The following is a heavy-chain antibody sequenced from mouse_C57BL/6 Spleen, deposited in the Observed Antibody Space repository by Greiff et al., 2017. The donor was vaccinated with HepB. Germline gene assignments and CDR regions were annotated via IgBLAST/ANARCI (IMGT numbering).Heavy chain of an antibody. D-gene: IGHD2-4*01. Sequence: QVQLKESGAELVKPGASVKISCKASGYAFSSYWMNWVKQRPGKGLEWMGQIYPGDGDTNYNGKFKGKAKLTADKSSSTAYMQLSSLTSEDAAVYFCARWGNDYDAYWGQGTTLTVSS. J-gene: IGHJ2*01. V-gene: IGHV1-80*01. CDR2: IYPGDGDT. CDR3: ARWGNDYDAY. CDR1: GYAFSSYW.